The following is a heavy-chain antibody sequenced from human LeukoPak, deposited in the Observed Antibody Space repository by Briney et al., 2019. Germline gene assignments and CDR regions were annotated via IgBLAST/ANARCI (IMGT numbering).Heavy chain of an antibody. CDR1: GFTVSSNY. J-gene: IGHJ4*02. CDR3: TAPRPPY. D-gene: IGHD6-6*01. CDR2: IYSGGST. Sequence: GGSLRLSCAASGFTVSSNYMSWVRQAPGKGLEWVSVIYSGGSTYYADSVQGRFTISRDNSKNTLYLQMNSLRAEDTAVYYRTAPRPPYWGQGTLVTVSS. V-gene: IGHV3-66*01.